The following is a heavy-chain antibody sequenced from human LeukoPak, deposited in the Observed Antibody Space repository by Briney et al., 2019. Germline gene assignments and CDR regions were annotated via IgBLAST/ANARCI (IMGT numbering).Heavy chain of an antibody. CDR1: GFSFSSAW. CDR3: TRGGGDS. D-gene: IGHD3-10*01. CDR2: IELDEAQK. Sequence: PGGSLRLSCAASGFSFSSAWMSWVRQVPGKGLEWVANIELDEAQKSYVDSVKGRFTISRDNAKNSLYLQMNSRRAEDTAMYYCTRGGGDSWGQGTLVTVSS. J-gene: IGHJ4*02. V-gene: IGHV3-7*01.